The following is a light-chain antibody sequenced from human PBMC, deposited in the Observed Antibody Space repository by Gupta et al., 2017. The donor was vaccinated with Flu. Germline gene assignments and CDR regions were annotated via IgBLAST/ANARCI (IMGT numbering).Light chain of an antibody. CDR1: QSVYSSSGGNY. CDR2: SAA. V-gene: IGKV4-1*01. Sequence: IHCKSSQSVYSSSGGNYLAWYQQRPGQPPKLLIYSAATRKSGVPDRFSGSGSGTDFTLTINSLQAEDVAVYYCQQYYSTPPNFGRGTKVEIK. CDR3: QQYYSTPPN. J-gene: IGKJ1*01.